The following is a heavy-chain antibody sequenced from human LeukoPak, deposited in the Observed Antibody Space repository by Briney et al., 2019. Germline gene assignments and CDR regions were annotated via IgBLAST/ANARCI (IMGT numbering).Heavy chain of an antibody. J-gene: IGHJ4*02. D-gene: IGHD3-22*01. Sequence: GASVKVSCKASGYTFTSYYMHWVRQAPGQGLEWMGKINPSGGSTSYAQKFQGRVTMTRDTSTSTVYMELSSLRSEDTAVYYCARGGRPTYYYDSSGYYYRYWGQGTLVTVSS. V-gene: IGHV1-46*01. CDR2: INPSGGST. CDR3: ARGGRPTYYYDSSGYYYRY. CDR1: GYTFTSYY.